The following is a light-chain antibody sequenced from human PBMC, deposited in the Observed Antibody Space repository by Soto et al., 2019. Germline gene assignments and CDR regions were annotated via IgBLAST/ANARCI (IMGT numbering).Light chain of an antibody. CDR1: SSDVGGYNL. CDR3: CSYAGSNNPYV. V-gene: IGLV2-23*01. J-gene: IGLJ1*01. Sequence: QSVLTQPASVSGSPGQSITISCTGTSSDVGGYNLVSWYQQHPGKAPKLIIYEGSKWPSGVSNRFSGSKSGNTASLTISGLQAEDEADYYCCSYAGSNNPYVFGAGTKVTVL. CDR2: EGS.